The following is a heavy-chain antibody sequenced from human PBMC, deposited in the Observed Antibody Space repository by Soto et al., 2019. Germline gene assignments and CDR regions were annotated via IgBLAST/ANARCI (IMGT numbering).Heavy chain of an antibody. J-gene: IGHJ6*02. CDR1: GGTFSSYA. D-gene: IGHD6-13*01. V-gene: IGHV1-69*13. CDR2: IIPIFGTA. CDR3: ASTEIAAAGYYYYYGMDV. Sequence: ASVKVSCKASGGTFSSYAISWVRQAPGQGLEWMGGIIPIFGTANYAQKFQGRVTITADESTSTAYMELSSLRSEDTAVYYCASTEIAAAGYYYYYGMDVWGQGTTVTVSS.